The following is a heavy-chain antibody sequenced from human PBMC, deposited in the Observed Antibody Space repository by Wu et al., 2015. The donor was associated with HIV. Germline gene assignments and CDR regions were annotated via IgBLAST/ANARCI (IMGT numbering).Heavy chain of an antibody. J-gene: IGHJ4*02. Sequence: QVQLVQSRAGVKKPGVSVKVSCKASGYIFTNYGINWVRQAPGQGLEWMGWISTYNGNTNYAQKVQGRVTMTTDTSTRTVYMELRSLRSDDTAIFYCARGKYGGNVDYWGQGTLVTVSS. CDR3: ARGKYGGNVDY. D-gene: IGHD4-23*01. CDR1: GYIFTNYG. CDR2: ISTYNGNT. V-gene: IGHV1-18*01.